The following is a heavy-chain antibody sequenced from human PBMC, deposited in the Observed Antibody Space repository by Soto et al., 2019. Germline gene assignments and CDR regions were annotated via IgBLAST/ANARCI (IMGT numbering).Heavy chain of an antibody. CDR2: IYYSGST. CDR3: ARDQVGGSFTIPYGMDV. J-gene: IGHJ6*02. Sequence: SSETLSLTCTVSGGSISSGDYYWSWIRQPPGKGLEWIGYIYYSGSTYYNPSLKSRVTISVDTSKNQFSLKLSSVTAADTAVYYYARDQVGGSFTIPYGMDVWGQGTTVTVSS. V-gene: IGHV4-30-4*01. D-gene: IGHD3-16*01. CDR1: GGSISSGDYY.